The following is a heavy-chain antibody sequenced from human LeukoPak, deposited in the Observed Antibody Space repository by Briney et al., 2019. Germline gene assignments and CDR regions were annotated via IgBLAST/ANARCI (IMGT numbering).Heavy chain of an antibody. CDR1: GFTFSSYN. Sequence: GGSLSLSCAASGFTFSSYNMNWVRQAPGKGLEWVSSISSCSSSIYYADSVKGRFTISRDNAKNSLYLQMNSLRVEDTAVYYCARDPRTYYYDSSGHFQHWGQGTLVTVSS. D-gene: IGHD3-22*01. CDR3: ARDPRTYYYDSSGHFQH. CDR2: ISSCSSSI. J-gene: IGHJ1*01. V-gene: IGHV3-21*01.